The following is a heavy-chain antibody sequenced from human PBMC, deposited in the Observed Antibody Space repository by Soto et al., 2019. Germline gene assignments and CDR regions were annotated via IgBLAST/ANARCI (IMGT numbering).Heavy chain of an antibody. V-gene: IGHV4-34*01. CDR3: ARLDRDYYDSSGYQAPGSLWY. CDR2: INHSGST. D-gene: IGHD3-22*01. Sequence: PSETLSLTCAVYGGSFSGYYWSWIRQPPGKGLEWIGEINHSGSTNYNPSLKSRVTISVDTSKNQFSLKLSSVTAADTAVYYCARLDRDYYDSSGYQAPGSLWYWGQGTLVTVS. J-gene: IGHJ4*02. CDR1: GGSFSGYY.